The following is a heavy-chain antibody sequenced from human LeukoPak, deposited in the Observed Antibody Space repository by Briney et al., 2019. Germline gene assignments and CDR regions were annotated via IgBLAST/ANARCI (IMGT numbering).Heavy chain of an antibody. CDR2: IDISGGST. J-gene: IGHJ4*02. CDR3: ANEVRPNDY. V-gene: IGHV3-23*01. D-gene: IGHD1-1*01. CDR1: GFAFSSHA. Sequence: QGGSLRLSCAASGFAFSSHAMCWVRQAPGKGLEWVSSIDISGGSTYYADSAEGRFTISRDNSKNTLYLQMNGLRVEDTALYYCANEVRPNDYWGQGTLVPVSS.